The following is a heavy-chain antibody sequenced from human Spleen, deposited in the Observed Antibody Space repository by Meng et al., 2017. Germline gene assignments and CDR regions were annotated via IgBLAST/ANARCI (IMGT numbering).Heavy chain of an antibody. CDR1: VGSISGGDYY. V-gene: IGHV4-30-4*01. CDR3: ARVNSDCGGVMCYKGWFDP. J-gene: IGHJ5*02. Sequence: HVQLQESGPGHVRASHTLPLTCTVFVGSISGGDYYWSWIRQPPGKGMEWIGYIHFCVSTYYNPSLNSRITISVDMSRNQFSLRLNSVNPADMGVYYCARVNSDCGGVMCYKGWFDPWGQGTLVTVSS. D-gene: IGHD2-21*01. CDR2: IHFCVST.